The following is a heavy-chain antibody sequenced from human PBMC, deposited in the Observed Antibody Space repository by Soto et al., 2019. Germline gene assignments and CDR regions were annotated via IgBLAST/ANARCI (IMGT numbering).Heavy chain of an antibody. D-gene: IGHD3-22*01. Sequence: GGSLRLSCAASGFTFSDYYMSWIRQATGKGLERVSYIGSSDNIIYYADSVKGRFSISRYNAKNSLYLQINSLRAEDTAVYYCARDLGYYESSGYFDYWGQGTLVTVSS. CDR2: IGSSDNII. V-gene: IGHV3-11*01. CDR1: GFTFSDYY. CDR3: ARDLGYYESSGYFDY. J-gene: IGHJ4*02.